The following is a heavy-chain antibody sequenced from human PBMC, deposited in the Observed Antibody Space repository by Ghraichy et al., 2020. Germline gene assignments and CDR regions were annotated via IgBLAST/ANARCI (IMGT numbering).Heavy chain of an antibody. V-gene: IGHV3-30*18. Sequence: GGSLRLSCAASGFTFSRYGMHWVRQAPGKGLEWVAVISYDGNNKYYEDSVKGRFTTSRDNSKKTVYLQMNSLRAEDTAIYYCAKTYDTAGYYTRGNYYGMDVWGQGTTVTVS. D-gene: IGHD3-22*01. CDR1: GFTFSRYG. CDR3: AKTYDTAGYYTRGNYYGMDV. CDR2: ISYDGNNK. J-gene: IGHJ6*02.